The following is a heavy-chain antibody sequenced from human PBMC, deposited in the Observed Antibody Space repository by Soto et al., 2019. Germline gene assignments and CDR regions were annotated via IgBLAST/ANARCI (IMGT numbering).Heavy chain of an antibody. Sequence: QVQLVQSGAEVKKPGASVKVSCKASGYTFTGYYMHWVRQAPGQGLEWMGWINPNSGGTNYAQKFQGWVTMTRDTSISTAYMVLSRLRSDDTAVYYCARDGDEIGYSYAGTSFEYWGQGTLVTVSS. V-gene: IGHV1-2*04. CDR2: INPNSGGT. CDR3: ARDGDEIGYSYAGTSFEY. J-gene: IGHJ4*02. CDR1: GYTFTGYY. D-gene: IGHD5-18*01.